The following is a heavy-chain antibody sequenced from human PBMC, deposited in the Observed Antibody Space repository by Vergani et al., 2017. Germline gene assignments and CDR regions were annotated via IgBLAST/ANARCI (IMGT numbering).Heavy chain of an antibody. J-gene: IGHJ3*02. D-gene: IGHD2-15*01. CDR1: GGSISSYY. CDR3: ARDRAGYCSGGSCYGCAFDI. CDR2: IYYSGST. Sequence: QVQLQESGPGLVKPSETLSLTCTVSGGSISSYYWSWIRQPPGKGLEWIGYIYYSGSTNYNPSLKSRVTISVDTSKNQFSLKLSSVTAADTAVYYCARDRAGYCSGGSCYGCAFDIWGQGTMVTVSS. V-gene: IGHV4-59*01.